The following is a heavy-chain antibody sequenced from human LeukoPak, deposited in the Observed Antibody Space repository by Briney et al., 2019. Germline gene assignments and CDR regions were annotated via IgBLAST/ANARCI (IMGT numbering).Heavy chain of an antibody. D-gene: IGHD6-13*01. CDR2: FKSDGSST. J-gene: IGHJ4*02. CDR1: GFTFSNYW. V-gene: IGHV3-74*01. Sequence: GWSLRLSCAASGFTFSNYWMHWVRPAPGKGPAWVSRFKSDGSSTRFADSVQGRFTISRDNGKNTLYLQMNSLRAEDTAVYYCARGGDSSNWYPGYFDYWGQGALVTVSS. CDR3: ARGGDSSNWYPGYFDY.